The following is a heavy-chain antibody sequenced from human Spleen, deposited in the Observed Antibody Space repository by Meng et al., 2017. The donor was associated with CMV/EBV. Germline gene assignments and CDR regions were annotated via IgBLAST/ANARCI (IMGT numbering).Heavy chain of an antibody. J-gene: IGHJ6*02. D-gene: IGHD3-10*01. V-gene: IGHV3-74*01. CDR1: GFTFNSYW. CDR2: IDSDGSTT. Sequence: GESLKISCAASGFTFNSYWMHWVRQAPGKGLVWVSHIDSDGSTTTYADSVKGRFTISRDNAKNSLYLQMNSLRAEDTAVYYCAIFTGDYYGSGSNYNDYYYYGLDVWGQGTTVTVSS. CDR3: AIFTGDYYGSGSNYNDYYYYGLDV.